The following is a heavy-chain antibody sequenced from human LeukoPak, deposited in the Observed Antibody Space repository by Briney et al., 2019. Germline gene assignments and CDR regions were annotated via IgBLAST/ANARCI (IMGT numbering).Heavy chain of an antibody. D-gene: IGHD3-10*01. CDR3: AREGDGSGSYYEYYFDY. J-gene: IGHJ4*02. CDR1: GCTFTSYY. Sequence: ASVKVSCKASGCTFTSYYMHWVRQAPGQGLEWMGIINPSGGSTSYAQKFQGRVTMTRDTSTSTVYMELSSLRSEDTAVYYCAREGDGSGSYYEYYFDYWGQGTLVTVSS. CDR2: INPSGGST. V-gene: IGHV1-46*01.